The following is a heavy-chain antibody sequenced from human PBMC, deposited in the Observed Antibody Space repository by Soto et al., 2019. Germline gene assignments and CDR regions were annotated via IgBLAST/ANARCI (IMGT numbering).Heavy chain of an antibody. D-gene: IGHD4-17*01. J-gene: IGHJ6*02. Sequence: QVQLQESGPGLVKPSETLSLTCTVSGGSISSYYWSWIRQPPGKGLEWIGYIYYSGSTNYNPSLKSRVTISVDTSKNQFSLKLSSVTAADTAVYYCARGTVSFYYYGMDVWGQGTTVTVSS. V-gene: IGHV4-59*01. CDR2: IYYSGST. CDR1: GGSISSYY. CDR3: ARGTVSFYYYGMDV.